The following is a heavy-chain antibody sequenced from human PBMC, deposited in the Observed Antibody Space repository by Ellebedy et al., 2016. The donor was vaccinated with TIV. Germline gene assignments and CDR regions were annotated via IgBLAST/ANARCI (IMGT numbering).Heavy chain of an antibody. V-gene: IGHV3-30-3*01. CDR2: ISYDGSNK. D-gene: IGHD3-10*01. J-gene: IGHJ4*02. Sequence: GESLKISCAASGFTFSSYAMHWVRQAPGKGLEWVAVISYDGSNKYYADSVKGRFTISRDNSKNTLYLQMNSLRADDTAVYYCARGVSMYSANVWFDFDYWGPGTLVTVSS. CDR3: ARGVSMYSANVWFDFDY. CDR1: GFTFSSYA.